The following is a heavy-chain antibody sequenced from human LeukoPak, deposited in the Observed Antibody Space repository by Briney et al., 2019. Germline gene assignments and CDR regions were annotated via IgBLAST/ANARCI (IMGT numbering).Heavy chain of an antibody. CDR1: RFTFSTYG. D-gene: IGHD5-24*01. CDR2: IQCDGSNQ. J-gene: IGHJ4*02. V-gene: IGHV3-30*02. Sequence: GGSLRLSCAASRFTFSTYGMHWVRQAPGKGLEWVAYIQCDGSNQQYADSVKGRFTISRDNSKNTLYLQMNSLRAEDTAVYYCARDPGRDGYNFYWGQGTLVTVSS. CDR3: ARDPGRDGYNFY.